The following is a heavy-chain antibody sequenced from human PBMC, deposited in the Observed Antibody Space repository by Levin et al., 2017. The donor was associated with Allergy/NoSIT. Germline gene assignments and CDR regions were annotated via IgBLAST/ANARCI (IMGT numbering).Heavy chain of an antibody. Sequence: ASVKVSCKASGFTFTTYGIIWVRQAPGQGLEWMGWISGYSGNTDYAQKFQGRVSMTTDTSTSTAYMELRNLRSDDTAVYYCARVSYFVSSGYYYPWGQGTQVTVSS. CDR3: ARVSYFVSSGYYYP. CDR1: GFTFTTYG. CDR2: ISGYSGNT. V-gene: IGHV1-18*01. D-gene: IGHD3-22*01. J-gene: IGHJ4*02.